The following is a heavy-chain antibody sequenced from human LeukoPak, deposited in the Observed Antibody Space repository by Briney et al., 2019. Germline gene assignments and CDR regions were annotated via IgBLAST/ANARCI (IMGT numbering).Heavy chain of an antibody. CDR2: ISYDGRNK. V-gene: IGHV3-30*03. D-gene: IGHD6-19*01. CDR1: GFTFRSYG. CDR3: ARGKGQWPNYFDY. J-gene: IGHJ4*02. Sequence: GGSLRLSCAASGFTFRSYGMHWVRQAPGKGLEWVAVISYDGRNKYYADSVKGRFTISRNDSKNTLYLQMNSLGAEDTAVYYCARGKGQWPNYFDYWGQGPWSPSPQ.